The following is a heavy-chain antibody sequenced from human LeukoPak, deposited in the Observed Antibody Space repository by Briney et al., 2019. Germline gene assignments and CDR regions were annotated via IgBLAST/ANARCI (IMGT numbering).Heavy chain of an antibody. Sequence: PSDTLSLTCAVYGESLNYYYWSWIRQSPGKGLEWIGDIFDGKTITYNPSLKSRVTISAATSSQQFSLNLQSVTAADTAVYFCASGAWAARLNSWAQGALVIVSS. J-gene: IGHJ4*02. CDR1: GESLNYYY. CDR2: IFDGKTI. V-gene: IGHV4-34*12. D-gene: IGHD4-23*01. CDR3: ASGAWAARLNS.